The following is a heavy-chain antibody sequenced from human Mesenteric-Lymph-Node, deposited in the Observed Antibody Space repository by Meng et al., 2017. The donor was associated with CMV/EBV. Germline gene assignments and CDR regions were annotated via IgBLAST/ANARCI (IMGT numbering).Heavy chain of an antibody. CDR2: INPNSGGT. CDR1: GYTFTGYY. D-gene: IGHD3-10*01. J-gene: IGHJ4*02. CDR3: ACASRSYYAFDY. V-gene: IGHV1-2*06. Sequence: KASGYTFTGYYIHWVRQAPGQGLEWMGRINPNSGGTNYAQNFQGRVTMTRDTSISTAYMELSSLRSDDTAIYFCACASRSYYAFDYWGQGTLVTVSS.